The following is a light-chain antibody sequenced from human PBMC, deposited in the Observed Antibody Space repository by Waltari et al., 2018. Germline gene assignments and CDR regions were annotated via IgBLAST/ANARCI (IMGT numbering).Light chain of an antibody. CDR1: QSVGNT. V-gene: IGKV3D-15*01. J-gene: IGKJ1*01. CDR2: NSS. CDR3: QKYNDWPRT. Sequence: VMMQSPATLSLSPGERATLSCRASQSVGNTLAWCQQKPGQAPRLLMLNSSKRATGIPDRFCGSGSGTEFTLTISSLDPEDVGVYYYQKYNDWPRTFGQGTK.